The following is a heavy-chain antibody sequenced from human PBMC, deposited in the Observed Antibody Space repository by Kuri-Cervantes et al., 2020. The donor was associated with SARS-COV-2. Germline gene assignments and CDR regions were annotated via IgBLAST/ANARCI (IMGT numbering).Heavy chain of an antibody. CDR1: GGTFGSYA. J-gene: IGHJ2*01. Sequence: SVKVSCKASGGTFGSYAISWVRQAPGQGLEWMGGIIPIFGTANYAQKFQGRVTITADESTSTAYMELSSLRSEDTAVYYCARGGITGTTGNWYFDLWGRGTLVTVSS. V-gene: IGHV1-69*13. D-gene: IGHD1-7*01. CDR3: ARGGITGTTGNWYFDL. CDR2: IIPIFGTA.